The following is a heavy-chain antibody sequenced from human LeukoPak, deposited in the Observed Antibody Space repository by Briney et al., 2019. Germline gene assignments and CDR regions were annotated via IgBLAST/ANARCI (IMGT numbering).Heavy chain of an antibody. Sequence: GGSLRLSCEGSGFTFENYGMSWVGQAPGKGLEWISTINYNGVSTGYADSVKGRFSIYRDNAKKSLYLQMNGLGAEDTALYYCAKEGESFYFDSWGQGTLVTVSS. CDR2: INYNGVST. J-gene: IGHJ4*02. CDR3: AKEGESFYFDS. CDR1: GFTFENYG. D-gene: IGHD3-16*01. V-gene: IGHV3-20*04.